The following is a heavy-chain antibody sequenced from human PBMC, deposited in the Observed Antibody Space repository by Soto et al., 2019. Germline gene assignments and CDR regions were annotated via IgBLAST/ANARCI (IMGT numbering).Heavy chain of an antibody. CDR3: ARFGF. Sequence: ETLSLTCAVYGGSFSGHYWSWIRQPPGKGLEWIGEINHSGGTSYNPSLRSRVTISVDKSRNQFSLKVDSVTAADTAVYYCARFGFWGQGTLVTVSA. CDR2: INHSGGT. D-gene: IGHD3-10*01. V-gene: IGHV4-34*01. J-gene: IGHJ4*02. CDR1: GGSFSGHY.